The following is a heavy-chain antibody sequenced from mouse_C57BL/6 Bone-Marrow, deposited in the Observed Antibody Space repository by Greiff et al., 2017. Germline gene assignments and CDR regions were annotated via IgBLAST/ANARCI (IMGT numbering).Heavy chain of an antibody. CDR1: GYTFTDYY. V-gene: IGHV1-19*01. CDR3: ARPYYCGSSYVFAY. Sequence: EVKLQESGPVLVKPGASVKMSCKASGYTFTDYYMNWVKQSHGKSLEWIGVINPYNGGTSYNQKFKGKATLTVDKSSSTAYMELNSLTSEDSAVYYCARPYYCGSSYVFAYWGKGTLVTVSA. D-gene: IGHD1-1*01. CDR2: INPYNGGT. J-gene: IGHJ3*01.